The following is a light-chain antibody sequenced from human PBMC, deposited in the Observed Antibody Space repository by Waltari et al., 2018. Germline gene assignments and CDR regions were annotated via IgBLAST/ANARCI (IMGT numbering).Light chain of an antibody. Sequence: IVMTQSPVTLSVSPGERVTLSCRASQSVNTNLAWYQQKPGQAPRLLIFGAFTRAAGVPARFSGSGSGTDFTLTISSLQSEDFALYYCQQYLDWPRHLTFGGGTKVEFK. CDR3: QQYLDWPRHLT. CDR1: QSVNTN. V-gene: IGKV3-15*01. J-gene: IGKJ4*01. CDR2: GAF.